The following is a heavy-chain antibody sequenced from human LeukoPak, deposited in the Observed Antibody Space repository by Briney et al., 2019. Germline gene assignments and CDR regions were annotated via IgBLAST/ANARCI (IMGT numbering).Heavy chain of an antibody. V-gene: IGHV3-21*01. J-gene: IGHJ4*02. CDR3: ARFIAAPYYFDY. Sequence: KAGGSLRLSCTASGFSFRDFVVSWVRQAPGQGLEWVSFISSSRSYIYYADSVRGRFTISRDNAKNSLYLQMNSLRAEDTAVYYCARFIAAPYYFDYWGRGTLVTVSS. CDR2: ISSSRSYI. CDR1: GFSFRDFV. D-gene: IGHD6-13*01.